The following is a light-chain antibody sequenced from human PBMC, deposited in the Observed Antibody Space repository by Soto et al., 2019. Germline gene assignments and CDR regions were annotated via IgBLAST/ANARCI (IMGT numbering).Light chain of an antibody. V-gene: IGLV2-14*03. J-gene: IGLJ1*01. CDR2: DVS. Sequence: QSALTQPASVSGSPGQSITISCTGTSSDVGGYNYVSWYQHHPGKAPKLLIYDVSNRPSGVSDRFFGSKSGNTASLTISGLQTEDEADYYCSSYTITSTLVFGTGTKVTVL. CDR1: SSDVGGYNY. CDR3: SSYTITSTLV.